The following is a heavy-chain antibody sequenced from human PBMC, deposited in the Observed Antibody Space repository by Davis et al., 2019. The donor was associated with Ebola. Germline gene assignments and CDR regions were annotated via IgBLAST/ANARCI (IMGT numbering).Heavy chain of an antibody. CDR2: INPSGGTT. CDR1: GYTFTNYY. D-gene: IGHD2-2*01. V-gene: IGHV1-46*01. Sequence: ASVKVSCKASGYTFTNYYMHWVRQAPGQGLEWMGIINPSGGTTSYALKFQGRVTMTRDTSTSTVYMELSSLSSEDTAVYYCARDRDCSSTSCPRGNWFDPWGQGTLATVSS. CDR3: ARDRDCSSTSCPRGNWFDP. J-gene: IGHJ5*02.